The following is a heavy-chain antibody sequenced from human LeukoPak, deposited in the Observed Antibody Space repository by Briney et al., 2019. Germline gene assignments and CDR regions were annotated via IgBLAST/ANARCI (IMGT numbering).Heavy chain of an antibody. CDR1: GYSFTNYW. CDR2: IYFGDSGA. V-gene: IGHV5-51*01. CDR3: ARQDGIGWYFFDY. Sequence: GESLKISCKGTGYSFTNYWIAWVRQMPGKGLEWMGIIYFGDSGAKYSPSFQGQVTISADKSISTAYLQWSSLKASDTAIYYCARQDGIGWYFFDYWGQGTPVTVSS. D-gene: IGHD6-19*01. J-gene: IGHJ4*02.